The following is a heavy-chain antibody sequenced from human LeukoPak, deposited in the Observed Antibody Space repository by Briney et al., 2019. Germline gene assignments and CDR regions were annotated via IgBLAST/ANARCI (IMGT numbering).Heavy chain of an antibody. CDR3: GRGRYNWNDVCDY. Sequence: GASVKVSCRASGYTFTGYYMHWVRQPPGQGLEWMGWINLNSGGTNSQKFQGRVTMTRDTSISTAYMEQSRLRSDDTAVDYCGRGRYNWNDVCDYWGQGTLVTVSS. CDR1: GYTFTGYY. J-gene: IGHJ4*02. D-gene: IGHD1-1*01. V-gene: IGHV1-2*02. CDR2: INLNSGGT.